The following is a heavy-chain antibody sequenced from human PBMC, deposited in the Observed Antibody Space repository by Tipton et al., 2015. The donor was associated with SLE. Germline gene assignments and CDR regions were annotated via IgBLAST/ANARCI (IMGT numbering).Heavy chain of an antibody. D-gene: IGHD1-1*01. V-gene: IGHV4-59*11. CDR1: GGSISGHQ. CDR2: VYDSGTT. J-gene: IGHJ5*02. CDR3: ARGLDTTVLFNWFDP. Sequence: PSLTCTVSGGSISGHQWNWIRQPPGKEPEWMGYVYDSGTTNYNPSLKSRVTISVDTSKNQFSLKLRSVTAADTALYYCARGLDTTVLFNWFDPWGQGTPVTVSS.